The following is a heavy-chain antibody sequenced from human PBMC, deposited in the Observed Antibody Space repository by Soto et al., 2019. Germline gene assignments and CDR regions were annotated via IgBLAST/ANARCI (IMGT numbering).Heavy chain of an antibody. V-gene: IGHV3-66*01. CDR2: IYSSGST. CDR1: GFTVSTNS. D-gene: IGHD5-12*01. Sequence: EVQLVESGGGLVQPGGSLRLSCAASGFTVSTNSMTWVRQAPGKGLEWVSVIYSSGSTYYADSVKGRFTISRDNFKNTLYLQMNSLRAEDTAVYYCARAHQWLDFDYWGQGTLVTVSS. CDR3: ARAHQWLDFDY. J-gene: IGHJ4*02.